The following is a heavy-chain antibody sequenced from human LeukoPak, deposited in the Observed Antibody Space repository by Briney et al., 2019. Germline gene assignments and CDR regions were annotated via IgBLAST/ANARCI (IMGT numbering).Heavy chain of an antibody. CDR2: MNPNSGGT. Sequence: ASVQVSCKASGYTFTDYYMHWVRQAPGQGLEWMGWMNPNSGGTNNAQKFQGRVTMTRDTSISTAYMELSRLRSDDTAVYYCARTFYDTLDSDAFDFWGQGTMVIVSS. CDR3: ARTFYDTLDSDAFDF. V-gene: IGHV1-2*02. CDR1: GYTFTDYY. J-gene: IGHJ3*01. D-gene: IGHD2/OR15-2a*01.